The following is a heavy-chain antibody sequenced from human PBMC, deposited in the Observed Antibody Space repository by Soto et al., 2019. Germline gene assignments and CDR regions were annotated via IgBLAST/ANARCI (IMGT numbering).Heavy chain of an antibody. V-gene: IGHV3-30*18. J-gene: IGHJ6*03. CDR3: AKDADCSSTSCSYDYYYYMDV. CDR2: ISYDGRNK. CDR1: GFTFSSYG. Sequence: QVQLVESGGGVVQPGRSLRLSCAASGFTFSSYGMHWVRQAPGKGLEWVAVISYDGRNKYYADSVKGRFTISRDNSKNTLYLQMNSLRAEDTAVYYCAKDADCSSTSCSYDYYYYMDVWGKGTTVTVSS. D-gene: IGHD2-2*01.